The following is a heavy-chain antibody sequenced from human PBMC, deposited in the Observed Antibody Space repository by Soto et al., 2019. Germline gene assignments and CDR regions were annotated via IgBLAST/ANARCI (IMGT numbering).Heavy chain of an antibody. CDR2: ISHSGST. J-gene: IGHJ4*02. V-gene: IGHV4-34*02. D-gene: IGHD6-6*01. CDR1: GGSFSGYY. CDR3: ARGAYSDSSSYFDY. Sequence: QVQLQQWGAGLLKPSETLSLTCAVSGGSFSGYYWNWIRQPPGKGLEWIGEISHSGSTNYSPSLKSRVTISVDTSKNQFSLKLNSVTAADTAVYYCARGAYSDSSSYFDYWGQGTLVPVSS.